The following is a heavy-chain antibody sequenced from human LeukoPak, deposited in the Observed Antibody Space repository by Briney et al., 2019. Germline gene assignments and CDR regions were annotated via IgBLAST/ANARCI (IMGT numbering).Heavy chain of an antibody. V-gene: IGHV3-30*02. D-gene: IGHD3-22*01. CDR2: IRYDGSNK. J-gene: IGHJ4*02. Sequence: PGGSLRLSCAASGFTFSSYGMHWVRQAPGKGLEWVAFIRYDGSNKYYADSVKGRFTISRDNSTNTLYLQVNSLRAEDTAVYYCAKDPRTYYYDSSGYLDYWGQGTLVTVSS. CDR1: GFTFSSYG. CDR3: AKDPRTYYYDSSGYLDY.